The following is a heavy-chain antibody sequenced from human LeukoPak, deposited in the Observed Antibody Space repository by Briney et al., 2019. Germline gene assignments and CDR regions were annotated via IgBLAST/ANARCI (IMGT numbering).Heavy chain of an antibody. Sequence: GGSLRLSCAASGFTFSSYEMNWVRQAPGKGLQWVSSIGTSNNYIYYTDSVKGRFTISRDNAKNSLYLQMNSLRDEDTAIYYCARGATTERGYSYGLDYWGQGTLVTVSS. J-gene: IGHJ4*02. CDR1: GFTFSSYE. CDR2: IGTSNNYI. D-gene: IGHD5-18*01. V-gene: IGHV3-21*01. CDR3: ARGATTERGYSYGLDY.